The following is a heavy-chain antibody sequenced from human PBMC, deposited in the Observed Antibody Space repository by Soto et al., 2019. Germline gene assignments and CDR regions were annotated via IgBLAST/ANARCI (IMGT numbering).Heavy chain of an antibody. J-gene: IGHJ5*02. V-gene: IGHV1-69*12. D-gene: IGHD3-22*01. CDR1: GGTFSSYA. CDR2: IIPIFGTA. Sequence: QVQLVQSGAEVKKPGSSVKVSCKASGGTFSSYAITWVRQAPGQGLEWMGGIIPIFGTANYAQKFQARVTITDNDSKTTAYMELRSLTSEDTAVYYCARDRGPSSGYYPYWFDPWGQGTLVTVSS. CDR3: ARDRGPSSGYYPYWFDP.